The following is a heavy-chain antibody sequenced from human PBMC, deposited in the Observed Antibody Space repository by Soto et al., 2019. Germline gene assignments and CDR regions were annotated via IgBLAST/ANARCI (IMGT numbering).Heavy chain of an antibody. Sequence: EVQLVESGGGLVQPGGSLRLSCEASGFTFSTYWMSWVRRAPGKGLEWVANINQDGVQKNYVDSVKGRSTISRDNAKNSLYLQLNSLRAEDTAVYYCASMQFGGPFDYWGQGSLVIVSS. CDR3: ASMQFGGPFDY. V-gene: IGHV3-7*01. CDR2: INQDGVQK. J-gene: IGHJ4*02. D-gene: IGHD3-16*01. CDR1: GFTFSTYW.